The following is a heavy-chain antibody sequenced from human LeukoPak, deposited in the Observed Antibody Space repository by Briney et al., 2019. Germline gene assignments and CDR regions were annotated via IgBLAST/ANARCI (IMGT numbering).Heavy chain of an antibody. V-gene: IGHV4-4*07. J-gene: IGHJ5*02. CDR3: ARGEGINWNDEGWFDP. CDR1: GGSISSYY. D-gene: IGHD1-1*01. CDR2: IYTSGST. Sequence: SETLSLTCTVSGGSISSYYWSWIRQPAGKGLEWIGRIYTSGSTNYNPSLKSRVTMSVDTSKNQFSLKLSSVTAADTAVYYCARGEGINWNDEGWFDPWGQGTLVTVSS.